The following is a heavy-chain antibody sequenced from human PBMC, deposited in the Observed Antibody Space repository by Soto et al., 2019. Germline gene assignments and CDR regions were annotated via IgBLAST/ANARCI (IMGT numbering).Heavy chain of an antibody. CDR2: IYWYYDK. V-gene: IGHV2-5*01. J-gene: IGHJ4*02. CDR3: AHRQRTVVVGAPFDL. CDR1: GVSLSTSGEG. D-gene: IGHD2-15*01. Sequence: QITLRESGPTLVQPTQTLTLTCTLSGVSLSTSGEGVGWIRQPPGKALEWFALIYWYYDKRLSPSLKSRLAITRDISKNQVVMTMTDMAPEDTAFYYCAHRQRTVVVGAPFDLWGQGSQVTVSS.